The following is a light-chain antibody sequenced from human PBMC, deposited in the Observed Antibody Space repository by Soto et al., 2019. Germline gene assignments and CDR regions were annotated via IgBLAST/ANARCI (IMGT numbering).Light chain of an antibody. CDR2: EVS. CDR1: SSDVGSYNL. V-gene: IGLV2-23*02. CDR3: CSYTGSPHWV. J-gene: IGLJ3*02. Sequence: QSVLTQPASVSGSPGQSITISCTGTSSDVGSYNLVSWYQQHPGKAPKLMIYEVSKRPSGVSNRFSGSKSGNTASLTISGLQAEDEADYYCCSYTGSPHWVFGAGTKVTVL.